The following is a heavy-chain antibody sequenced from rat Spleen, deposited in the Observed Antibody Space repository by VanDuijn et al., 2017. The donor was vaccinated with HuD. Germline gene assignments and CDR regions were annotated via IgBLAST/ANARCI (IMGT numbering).Heavy chain of an antibody. J-gene: IGHJ2*01. Sequence: EVQLVESGGGLVQPGRSLKLSCAASGFTFSDYNMAWVRQAPKKGLEWVATISYDGSSTYYRDSVKGRFTISRDNAKNTLYLQLDSLRSEDTATYYCARQEYNKYYFDYWGQGVMVTVSS. V-gene: IGHV5-7*01. CDR1: GFTFSDYN. CDR3: ARQEYNKYYFDY. CDR2: ISYDGSST. D-gene: IGHD1-10*01.